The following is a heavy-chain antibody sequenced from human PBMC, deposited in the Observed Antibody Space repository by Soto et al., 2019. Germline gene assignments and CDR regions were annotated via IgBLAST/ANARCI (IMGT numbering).Heavy chain of an antibody. CDR3: ARDTRMMGARAFDY. J-gene: IGHJ4*02. Sequence: SLTCTVSGGSISSYYWSWIRQPPGKGLEWIGYIYYSGSTYYNPSLKSRVTISVDTSKNQFSLKLSSVTAADTAVYYCARDTRMMGARAFDYWGQGTLVTVSS. CDR1: GGSISSYY. CDR2: IYYSGST. D-gene: IGHD1-26*01. V-gene: IGHV4-59*12.